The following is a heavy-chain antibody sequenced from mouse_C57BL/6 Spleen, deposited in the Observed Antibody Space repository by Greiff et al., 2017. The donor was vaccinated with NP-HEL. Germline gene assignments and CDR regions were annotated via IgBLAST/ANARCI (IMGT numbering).Heavy chain of an antibody. D-gene: IGHD2-5*01. V-gene: IGHV1-9*01. Sequence: QVQLQQSGAELMKPGASVKLSCKATGYTFTGYWIEWVKQRPGHGLEWIGEILPGSGSTNYNEKFKSKATLTVDTSSSTAYMQLSSLTSEDSAVYYCARNSNYLYAMDYWGQGTSVTVSS. CDR3: ARNSNYLYAMDY. CDR2: ILPGSGST. J-gene: IGHJ4*01. CDR1: GYTFTGYW.